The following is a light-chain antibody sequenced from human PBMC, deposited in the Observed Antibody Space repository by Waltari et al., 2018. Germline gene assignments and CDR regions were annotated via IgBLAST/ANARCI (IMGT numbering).Light chain of an antibody. J-gene: IGKJ2*01. CDR2: GAS. CDR3: QQYAYSPFT. Sequence: EIVLTQSPGTLSLSPGEGATLSCRASQSVSSSYIVWYQQNPGQALRLLIYGASSRATGIPDRFSGSGSGTDFTLTINRLEPEDFAVYYCQQYAYSPFTFGQGTKLEIK. CDR1: QSVSSSY. V-gene: IGKV3-20*01.